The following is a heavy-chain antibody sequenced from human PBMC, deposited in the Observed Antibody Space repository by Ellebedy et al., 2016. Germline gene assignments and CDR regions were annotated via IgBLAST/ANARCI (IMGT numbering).Heavy chain of an antibody. J-gene: IGHJ5*02. CDR1: GGSFSGYY. CDR3: ARVRGITMIDWFDP. CDR2: IYYSGST. V-gene: IGHV4-31*11. D-gene: IGHD3-22*01. Sequence: SETLSLTCAVYGGSFSGYYWSWIRQHPGKGLEWIGYIYYSGSTYYNPSLKSRVTISVDTSKNQFSLKLSSVTAADTAVYYCARVRGITMIDWFDPWGQGTLVTVSS.